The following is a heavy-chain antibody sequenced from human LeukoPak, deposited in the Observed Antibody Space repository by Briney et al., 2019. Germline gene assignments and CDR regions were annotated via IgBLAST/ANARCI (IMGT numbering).Heavy chain of an antibody. CDR3: AKIIDYGALDACDI. V-gene: IGHV3-23*01. J-gene: IGHJ3*02. D-gene: IGHD4-17*01. Sequence: GGFLRLSCAASGFSFHSYAMTWVRQAPGEGLEWVAGISGSGVSTHYADSVKGRFTISRDNSKNTLHVQMNSLKAEDTAVYYCAKIIDYGALDACDIWGQGTMVTVSS. CDR2: ISGSGVST. CDR1: GFSFHSYA.